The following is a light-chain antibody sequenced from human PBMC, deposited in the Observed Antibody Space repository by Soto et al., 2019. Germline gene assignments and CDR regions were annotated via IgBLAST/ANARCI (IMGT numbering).Light chain of an antibody. CDR1: SSDVGGYNY. Sequence: QSALTQPASVSGSPGQSITISCTGTSSDVGGYNYVSWYQQHPGKAPKLMIYEVSNRPSGVSNRFSGSKSGNTASLTISGLQAEDEADYSCSSYTSSSTLVVFGGGTKLPS. CDR3: SSYTSSSTLVV. V-gene: IGLV2-14*01. J-gene: IGLJ2*01. CDR2: EVS.